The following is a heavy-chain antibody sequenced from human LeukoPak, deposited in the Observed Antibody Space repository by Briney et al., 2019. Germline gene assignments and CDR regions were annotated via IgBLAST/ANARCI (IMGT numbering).Heavy chain of an antibody. J-gene: IGHJ6*03. V-gene: IGHV3-48*03. CDR1: GLTFSSYE. D-gene: IGHD2-2*01. Sequence: GGSLRLSCAAAGLTFSSYEMNWVRQAPGKGLEWVSYISSSGSTIYYADSVKGRFTISRDNAKNSLYLQMNSLRAEDTAVYYCARARYCRSTSGPSAGFYYYYYMDVWGKGTTVTVSS. CDR2: ISSSGSTI. CDR3: ARARYCRSTSGPSAGFYYYYYMDV.